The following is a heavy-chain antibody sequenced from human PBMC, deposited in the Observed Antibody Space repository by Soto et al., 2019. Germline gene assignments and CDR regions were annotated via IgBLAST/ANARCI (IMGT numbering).Heavy chain of an antibody. CDR2: ISSTTNYI. CDR3: ARESEDLTSNFDY. Sequence: EVQLVESGGGLVQPGGSLRLSCAASGFTFTRYSMNWVGQAPGKGLEWVSSISSTTNYIYYGDSMKGRFTISRDNAKNSLYLEMNSLRAEDTAVYYCARESEDLTSNFDYWGQGTLVTVSS. V-gene: IGHV3-21*06. J-gene: IGHJ4*02. CDR1: GFTFTRYS.